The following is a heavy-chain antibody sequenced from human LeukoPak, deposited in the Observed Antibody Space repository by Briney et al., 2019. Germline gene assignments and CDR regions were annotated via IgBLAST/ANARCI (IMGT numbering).Heavy chain of an antibody. CDR1: GGSISSRTYY. V-gene: IGHV4-39*07. J-gene: IGHJ4*02. CDR2: INYSGKI. Sequence: SETLSLTCTVSGGSISSRTYYWAWIRQPPGKGLEWIGSINYSGKITYNPSLKSRVTVSLDTSKNQFSLTLSSVTAADTAVYYCARDFGDWRTDYWGQGTLVTVSS. D-gene: IGHD2-21*02. CDR3: ARDFGDWRTDY.